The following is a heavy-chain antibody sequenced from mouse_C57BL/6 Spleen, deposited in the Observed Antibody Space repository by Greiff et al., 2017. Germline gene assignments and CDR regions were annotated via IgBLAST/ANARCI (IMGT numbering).Heavy chain of an antibody. Sequence: QVQLQQPGAELVRPGSSVKLSCKASGYTFTSYWMDWVKQRPGQGLEWIGNIYPSDSETHYNQKFKDKATLTVDKSSSTAYMQLSSLTSEDSAVYYCARGRNDGYPHYYAMDYWGQGTSVTVSS. CDR1: GYTFTSYW. CDR3: ARGRNDGYPHYYAMDY. J-gene: IGHJ4*01. CDR2: IYPSDSET. V-gene: IGHV1-61*01. D-gene: IGHD2-3*01.